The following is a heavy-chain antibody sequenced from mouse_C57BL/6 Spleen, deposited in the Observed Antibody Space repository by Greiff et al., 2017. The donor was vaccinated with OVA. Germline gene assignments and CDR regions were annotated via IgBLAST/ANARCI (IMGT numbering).Heavy chain of an antibody. D-gene: IGHD2-2*01. J-gene: IGHJ4*01. Sequence: VQLKQSGAELVKPGASVKLSCKASGYTFTGYYINWVKQRPGQGLEWIARIYPGSGNTYYNEKFKGKATLTAEKSSSTAYMQLSSLTSEDSAVYFCAREGYQGAMDYWGQGTSVTVSS. CDR2: IYPGSGNT. V-gene: IGHV1-76*01. CDR1: GYTFTGYY. CDR3: AREGYQGAMDY.